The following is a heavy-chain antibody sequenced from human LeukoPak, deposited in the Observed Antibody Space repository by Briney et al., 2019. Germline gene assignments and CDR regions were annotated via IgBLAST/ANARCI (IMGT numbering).Heavy chain of an antibody. D-gene: IGHD3-10*01. Sequence: PSETLSLTCTVSGGSISRNYWSWLRQPPGKGLEWLGYIYYSGSTNYNPSLKSRVTISVDTSKKQFSLKLSSVTAADTAVYYCARDSYGSESYNNWFDPWGQGTLVTVSS. CDR3: ARDSYGSESYNNWFDP. V-gene: IGHV4-59*12. CDR1: GGSISRNY. J-gene: IGHJ5*02. CDR2: IYYSGST.